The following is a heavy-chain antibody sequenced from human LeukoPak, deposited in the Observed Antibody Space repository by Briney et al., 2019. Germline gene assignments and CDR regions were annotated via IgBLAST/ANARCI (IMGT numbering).Heavy chain of an antibody. Sequence: SETLSLTCTVSGGSISSYYWTWVRQPPGRGLEWIGEINHSGSTNYNPSLKSRVTISVDTSKNQFSLKLSSVTAADTAVYYCARAVLTGYYISTIFDYWGQGTLVTVSS. CDR2: INHSGST. CDR3: ARAVLTGYYISTIFDY. V-gene: IGHV4-34*01. CDR1: GGSISSYY. J-gene: IGHJ4*02. D-gene: IGHD3-9*01.